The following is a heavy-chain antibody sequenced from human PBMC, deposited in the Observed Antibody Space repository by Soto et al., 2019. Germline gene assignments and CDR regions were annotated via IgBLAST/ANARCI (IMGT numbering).Heavy chain of an antibody. Sequence: QVQLQESGPGLVKPSQTLSLTCTVSGGSISSGGYYWSWIRQHPGKGLEWIGYIYYSGSTYYNPSLKSRVTISVDTVKNQFSLRLSSVTAADTAVYYCARGGGYYYGWGSYYSRDSGMDVWGQGTTVTVSS. CDR3: ARGGGYYYGWGSYYSRDSGMDV. CDR2: IYYSGST. D-gene: IGHD3-10*01. CDR1: GGSISSGGYY. V-gene: IGHV4-31*03. J-gene: IGHJ6*02.